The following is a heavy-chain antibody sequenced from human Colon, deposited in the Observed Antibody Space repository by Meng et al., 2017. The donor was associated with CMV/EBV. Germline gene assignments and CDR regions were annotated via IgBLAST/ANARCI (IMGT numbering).Heavy chain of an antibody. CDR2: ISYDGTTI. CDR3: ARENIAVAGTSFDY. CDR1: GFKFNVHT. Sequence: GGSLRLSCSASGFKFNVHTIPWVRQAPGKGLEWVALISYDGTTIYYADSVKGRFSISRDNSESTAYLQMDRLRRDDSGIYYCARENIAVAGTSFDYWGPGARVTVSS. J-gene: IGHJ4*02. D-gene: IGHD6-19*01. V-gene: IGHV3-30-3*01.